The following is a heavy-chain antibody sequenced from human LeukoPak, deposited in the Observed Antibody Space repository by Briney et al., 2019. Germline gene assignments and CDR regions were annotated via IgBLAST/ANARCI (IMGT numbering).Heavy chain of an antibody. CDR2: INHSGST. V-gene: IGHV4-34*01. Sequence: SETLSLTCAVYGGSLSGYYWSWIRQPPGKGLEWIGEINHSGSTNYNPSLKSRVTISVDTSKNQFSLKLSSVTAADTAVYYCARGSSGWWRKFDYWGQGTLVTVSS. CDR3: ARGSSGWWRKFDY. CDR1: GGSLSGYY. D-gene: IGHD6-19*01. J-gene: IGHJ4*02.